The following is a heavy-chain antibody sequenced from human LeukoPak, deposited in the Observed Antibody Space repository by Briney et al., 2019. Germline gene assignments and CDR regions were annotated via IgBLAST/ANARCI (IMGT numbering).Heavy chain of an antibody. CDR1: GYTLTELP. Sequence: ASVKVSCKVSGYTLTELPIHWVQQASGKGLEWMGGFDPDDGETVYAQMFQGRVTMTEDTSSDTASMELSSLRSEDTTVYYCATGTSGSYYVGIVRPIDYWGQGTLVTVSS. D-gene: IGHD1-26*01. J-gene: IGHJ4*02. V-gene: IGHV1-24*01. CDR2: FDPDDGET. CDR3: ATGTSGSYYVGIVRPIDY.